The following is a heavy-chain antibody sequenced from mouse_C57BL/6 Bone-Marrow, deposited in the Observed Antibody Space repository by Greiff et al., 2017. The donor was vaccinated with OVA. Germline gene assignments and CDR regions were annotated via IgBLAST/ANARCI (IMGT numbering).Heavy chain of an antibody. V-gene: IGHV1-54*02. J-gene: IGHJ2*01. CDR2: INPEDGET. CDR1: GYAFTNYL. Sequence: QVQLQQSGAELVRPGTSVKVSCKASGYAFTNYLIEWVKQRPGQGLEWIGVINPEDGETKYAPKFQGKATITADTSSNTAYLQLSSLTSEDTAVYYCEAYYGSSYWGQGTTLTVSS. D-gene: IGHD1-1*01. CDR3: EAYYGSSY.